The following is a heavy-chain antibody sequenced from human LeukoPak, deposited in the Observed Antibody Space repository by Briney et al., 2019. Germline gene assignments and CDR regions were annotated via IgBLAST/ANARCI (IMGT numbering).Heavy chain of an antibody. J-gene: IGHJ4*02. CDR2: ISSSISYI. V-gene: IGHV3-21*01. Sequence: SSISSSISYIYYADSVKGRFTIARDKAKNSMYMQMNSLRAEDTAVYYCARAGARLRWFDYWGQGTLVTVSS. D-gene: IGHD6-6*01. CDR3: ARAGARLRWFDY.